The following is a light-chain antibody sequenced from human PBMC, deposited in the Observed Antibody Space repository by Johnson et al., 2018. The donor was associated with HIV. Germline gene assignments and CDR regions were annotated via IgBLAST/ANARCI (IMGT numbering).Light chain of an antibody. V-gene: IGLV1-51*02. CDR3: GTWDSSLSAYV. J-gene: IGLJ1*01. Sequence: QSVLTQPPSVSAAPGQKVTISCSGSSSNIGNNYVSWYQQLPGTAPKLLIYENNKRPSGIPDRFSGSKSGTSATLGITGLQTGDEADYYCGTWDSSLSAYVLGTGTTVTVL. CDR2: ENN. CDR1: SSNIGNNY.